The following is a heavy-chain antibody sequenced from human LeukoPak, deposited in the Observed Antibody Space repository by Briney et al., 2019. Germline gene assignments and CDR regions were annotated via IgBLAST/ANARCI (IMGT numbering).Heavy chain of an antibody. Sequence: SETLSLTCAVYGGSFSGYYWSWIRQPPGKGLEWIGEINHSGSTNYNPSLKSRVTISVDTSKNQFSLKLSSVTAADTAVYYCARSLSYTNSRIFDFWGQGTLVTVSS. J-gene: IGHJ4*02. CDR2: INHSGST. CDR1: GGSFSGYY. CDR3: ARSLSYTNSRIFDF. D-gene: IGHD2-15*01. V-gene: IGHV4-34*01.